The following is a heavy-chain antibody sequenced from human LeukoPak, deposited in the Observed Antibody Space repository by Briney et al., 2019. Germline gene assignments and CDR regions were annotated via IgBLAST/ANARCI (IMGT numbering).Heavy chain of an antibody. CDR3: ARLAHTAYYDL. D-gene: IGHD2-21*01. J-gene: IGHJ2*01. CDR2: IKPDGSEE. Sequence: GGSLRLSCAASGFTFGDHYMTWVRQTPGKGLEWVANIKPDGSEEYYVDSVKGRFTISRDNAKNSLYLQMHNLRAEDTAVYYCARLAHTAYYDLWGRGTRVTVSS. V-gene: IGHV3-7*01. CDR1: GFTFGDHY.